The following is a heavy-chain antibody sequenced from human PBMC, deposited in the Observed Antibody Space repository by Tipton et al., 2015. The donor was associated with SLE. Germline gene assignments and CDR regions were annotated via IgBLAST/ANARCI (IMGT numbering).Heavy chain of an antibody. Sequence: LRLSCAASGFTFSDYYMSWICQAPGKGLEWIGSIYYSGSTYYNPSLKSRVTISVDTSKNQFSLKLSSVTAADTAVYYCASMGAWGAFDIWGQGTMVTVSS. CDR3: ASMGAWGAFDI. CDR1: GFTFSDYY. V-gene: IGHV4-38-2*01. J-gene: IGHJ3*02. CDR2: IYYSGST. D-gene: IGHD1-26*01.